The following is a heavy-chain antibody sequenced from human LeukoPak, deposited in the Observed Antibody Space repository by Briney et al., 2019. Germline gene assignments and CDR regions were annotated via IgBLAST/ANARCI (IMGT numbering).Heavy chain of an antibody. D-gene: IGHD3-16*01. V-gene: IGHV3-48*03. CDR2: ISSSGSTI. CDR3: ARVGENLRPLDY. CDR1: GFTFSSYE. J-gene: IGHJ4*02. Sequence: PGGSLRPSCAASGFTFSSYEMNWVRQAPGKGLEWVSYISSSGSTIYYADSVKGRFTISRDNAKNSLYLQMNSLRAEDTAVYYCARVGENLRPLDYWGQGTLVTVSS.